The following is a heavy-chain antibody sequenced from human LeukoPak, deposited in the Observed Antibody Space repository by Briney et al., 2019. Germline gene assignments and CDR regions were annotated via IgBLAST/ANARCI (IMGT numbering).Heavy chain of an antibody. Sequence: ASVKVSCKASGYTFTGYYMHWVRQAPGQGLEWMGWINPSGGSTSYAQKFQGRVTMTRDTSTSTVYMELSSLRSEDTAVYYCARGEPGGDYGYYFDYWGQGTLVTVSS. V-gene: IGHV1-46*01. CDR3: ARGEPGGDYGYYFDY. CDR2: INPSGGST. J-gene: IGHJ4*02. D-gene: IGHD4-17*01. CDR1: GYTFTGYY.